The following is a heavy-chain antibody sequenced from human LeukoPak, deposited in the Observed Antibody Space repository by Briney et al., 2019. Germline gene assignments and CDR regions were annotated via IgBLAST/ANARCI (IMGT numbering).Heavy chain of an antibody. CDR2: IIPILGIA. CDR1: GGTFSSYA. V-gene: IGHV1-69*04. Sequence: SVKVSCKASGGTFSSYAISWVRQAPGQGLEWMGRIIPILGIANYAQKFQGRVTITADKSTSTAYMELSSLRSEDTAVYYCARLSTSCYPRRRNAGYWGQGTLVTVSS. CDR3: ARLSTSCYPRRRNAGY. D-gene: IGHD2-2*01. J-gene: IGHJ4*02.